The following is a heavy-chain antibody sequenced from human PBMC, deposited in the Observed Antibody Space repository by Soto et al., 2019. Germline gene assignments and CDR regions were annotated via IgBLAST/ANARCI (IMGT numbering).Heavy chain of an antibody. D-gene: IGHD3-10*01. CDR3: ARGAPGSWDFFFDY. CDR1: GFTFSSYA. J-gene: IGHJ4*02. Sequence: GGSLRLSCAASGFTFSSYAMSWVRQAPGKGLEWVSAISGSGGSTYYADSVKGRFTISRDNAKNTLYLQVNSLRAEDTAVYYCARGAPGSWDFFFDYWGQGTLVTVSS. CDR2: ISGSGGST. V-gene: IGHV3-23*01.